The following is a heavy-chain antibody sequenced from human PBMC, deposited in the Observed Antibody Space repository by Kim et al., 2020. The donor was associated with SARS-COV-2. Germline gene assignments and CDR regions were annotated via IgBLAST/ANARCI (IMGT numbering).Heavy chain of an antibody. Sequence: GGSLRLSCAASGFTFSSYSMNWVRQAPGKGLEWVSSISSSSSYIYYADSVKGRFTISRDNAKNSLYLQMNSLRAEDTAVYYCARGKSGSGRFDPWGQGTLVTVSS. J-gene: IGHJ5*02. D-gene: IGHD6-19*01. CDR2: ISSSSSYI. V-gene: IGHV3-21*01. CDR3: ARGKSGSGRFDP. CDR1: GFTFSSYS.